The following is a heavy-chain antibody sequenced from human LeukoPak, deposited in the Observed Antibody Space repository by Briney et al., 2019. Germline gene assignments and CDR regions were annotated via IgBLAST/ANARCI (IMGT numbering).Heavy chain of an antibody. CDR2: IYYSGST. J-gene: IGHJ4*02. Sequence: SETLSLTCTVSGGSISSSSYYWGWIRQPPGKGLEWIGSIYYSGSTYYNPSLKSRVTISVDTSKNQFSLKLSSVTAADTAVYYCARGIRITFGGVIVLDYWGQGTLVTVSS. CDR3: ARGIRITFGGVIVLDY. D-gene: IGHD3-16*02. CDR1: GGSISSSSYY. V-gene: IGHV4-39*01.